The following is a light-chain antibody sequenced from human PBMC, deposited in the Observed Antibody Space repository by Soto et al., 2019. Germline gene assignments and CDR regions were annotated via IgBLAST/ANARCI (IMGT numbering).Light chain of an antibody. CDR2: EVS. V-gene: IGLV2-14*01. CDR3: SSYTSSSTVV. Sequence: QSALTQPASVSGSPGQSITISCTGTSSDVGGYNYASWYQQHPGKAPKLMIYEVSNRPSGVSNRFSGSKSGNTASLTISGLTAEDDADYYCSSYTSSSTVVFGGGTKLTVL. J-gene: IGLJ2*01. CDR1: SSDVGGYNY.